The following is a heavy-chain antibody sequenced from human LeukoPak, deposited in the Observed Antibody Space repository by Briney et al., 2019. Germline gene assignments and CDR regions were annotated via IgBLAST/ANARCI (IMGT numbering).Heavy chain of an antibody. Sequence: GGSLRLSCAASGFTFSNYAMHWVRQAPGKGLEWVAVISYDGSNKYYADSVKGRFTISRDNSKNTLYLQMNSLRAEDTAVYYCARDLGFKGWNDYYGMDVWGQGTTVTVSS. CDR1: GFTFSNYA. CDR3: ARDLGFKGWNDYYGMDV. CDR2: ISYDGSNK. J-gene: IGHJ6*02. V-gene: IGHV3-30-3*01. D-gene: IGHD1-1*01.